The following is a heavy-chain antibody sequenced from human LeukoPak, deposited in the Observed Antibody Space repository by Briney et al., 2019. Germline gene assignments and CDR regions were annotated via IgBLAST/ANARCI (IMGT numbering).Heavy chain of an antibody. D-gene: IGHD2-21*02. V-gene: IGHV3-33*01. CDR1: GFTFSSYG. CDR3: ARGPKIVVVTAIFDY. CDR2: IWYDGSNK. J-gene: IGHJ4*02. Sequence: GRSLRLSCAASGFTFSSYGMHWVRQAPGKGLEWVAVIWYDGSNKYYADSVKGRFTISRDNSKNTLYLQMNSLRAEDTAVYYCARGPKIVVVTAIFDYWGQGTLVTVSS.